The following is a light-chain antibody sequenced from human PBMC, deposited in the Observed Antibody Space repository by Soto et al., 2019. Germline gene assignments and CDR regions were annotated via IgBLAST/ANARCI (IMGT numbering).Light chain of an antibody. V-gene: IGKV1-5*03. CDR3: QQYNDYQYT. Sequence: DIEMTQSPSTLSASVGDTVTITCRASQSIATWLAWYQQKPEKAPKLLIYKATNVPSGVPSRFSGSGSGTEFSLTISSLQPEDFAMYYCQQYNDYQYTFGQGTKLEIK. J-gene: IGKJ2*01. CDR1: QSIATW. CDR2: KAT.